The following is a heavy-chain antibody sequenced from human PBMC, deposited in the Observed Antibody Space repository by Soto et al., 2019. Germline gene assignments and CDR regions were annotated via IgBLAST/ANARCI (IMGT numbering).Heavy chain of an antibody. CDR3: TKETWAIPDS. V-gene: IGHV3-11*01. J-gene: IGHJ4*02. CDR2: ISKDSGRAT. Sequence: LVESGGALVKPGGSLRLSCAASGFIFRDWFMIWIRPAPGQGVVWISYISKDSGRATRYADSVNGRFTIPRDNAKTSLFLQMNNLTVEDTAVYSCTKETWAIPDSWGQGALISFSS. CDR1: GFIFRDWF. D-gene: IGHD2-2*01.